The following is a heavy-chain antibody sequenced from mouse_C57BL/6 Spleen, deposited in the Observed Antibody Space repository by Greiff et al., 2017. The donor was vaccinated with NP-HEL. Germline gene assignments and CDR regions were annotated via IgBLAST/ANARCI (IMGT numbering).Heavy chain of an antibody. J-gene: IGHJ2*01. CDR3: ARRSYYFDY. V-gene: IGHV1-69*01. Sequence: VQLQQPGAELVMPGASVKLSCKASGYTFTSYWMHWVKQRPRQGLEWIGEIDPSDSYTNYNQKFKGKSTLTVDKSSSTAYMQLSSLTSEDSAVYYCARRSYYFDYWGQGTTLTVSS. CDR2: IDPSDSYT. CDR1: GYTFTSYW. D-gene: IGHD1-3*01.